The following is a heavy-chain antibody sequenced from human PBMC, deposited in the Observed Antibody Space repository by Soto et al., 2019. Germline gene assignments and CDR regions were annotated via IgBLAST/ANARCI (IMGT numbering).Heavy chain of an antibody. CDR2: INHSGST. D-gene: IGHD3-10*01. CDR1: GGSFSGYY. J-gene: IGHJ3*02. V-gene: IGHV4-34*01. Sequence: SETLSLTCAVYGGSFSGYYWSWIRQPPGKGLEWIGEINHSGSTNYNPSLKSRVTISVDTSKNQFSLKLSSVTAADTAVYYCARAGYFYYYGSGSNGINAFDIWGQGTMVTVSS. CDR3: ARAGYFYYYGSGSNGINAFDI.